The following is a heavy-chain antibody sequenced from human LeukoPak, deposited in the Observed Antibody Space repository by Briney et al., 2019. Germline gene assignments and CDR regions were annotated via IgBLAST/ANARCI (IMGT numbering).Heavy chain of an antibody. CDR3: ARGVSTYYDYARGNHRLGWFDP. CDR2: IYPYDSET. CDR1: GFSFTTYW. Sequence: PGESLKISCKGSGFSFTTYWIGWVRQKPGKGLEWMGIIYPYDSETRYSLSFQGQVTISADKSISTAYLQWRNLKASDTAMYYCARGVSTYYDYARGNHRLGWFDPWGQGTQVTVSS. D-gene: IGHD3-16*02. J-gene: IGHJ5*02. V-gene: IGHV5-51*01.